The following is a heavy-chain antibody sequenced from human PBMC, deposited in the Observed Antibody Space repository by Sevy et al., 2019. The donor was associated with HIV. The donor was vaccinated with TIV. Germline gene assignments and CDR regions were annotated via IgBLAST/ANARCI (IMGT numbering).Heavy chain of an antibody. CDR2: MNPHSGHT. Sequence: ASVKVSCKASGSTFNTYDINWVRQATGQGLEWMGLMNPHSGHTAYAQNFQGRVTMTRDTSIGTAYMELSSLRSEDTAVYYCASVSPCGGDCYYFDQWGPGTLVTVSS. CDR3: ASVSPCGGDCYYFDQ. CDR1: GSTFNTYD. V-gene: IGHV1-8*01. J-gene: IGHJ4*02. D-gene: IGHD2-21*02.